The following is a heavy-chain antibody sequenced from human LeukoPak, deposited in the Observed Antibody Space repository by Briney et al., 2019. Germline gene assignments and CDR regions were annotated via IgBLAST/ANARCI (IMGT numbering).Heavy chain of an antibody. J-gene: IGHJ4*02. CDR1: GGTFSSYA. D-gene: IGHD1-26*01. Sequence: GASVKVSCKAAGGTFSSYAISWVRQAPGQGLEWVGRIIPILGIANYAQKFQGRVTITADKSTSTAYMELSSLRSEDTAVYYCARGAIVGATDTDYWGQGTLVTVSS. V-gene: IGHV1-69*04. CDR3: ARGAIVGATDTDY. CDR2: IIPILGIA.